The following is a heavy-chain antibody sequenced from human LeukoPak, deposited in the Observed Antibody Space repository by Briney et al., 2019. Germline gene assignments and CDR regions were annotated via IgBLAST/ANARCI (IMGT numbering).Heavy chain of an antibody. Sequence: SETLSLTCTVSGGSINSYYWSWIRQPAGKGLEWIGSIYYSGSTYYNPSLKSRVTISVDTSKNQFSLKLTSVTAADTAVYYCARGNTGYSSGWNVDYWGLGSLATVSS. D-gene: IGHD6-19*01. J-gene: IGHJ4*02. CDR2: IYYSGST. CDR3: ARGNTGYSSGWNVDY. CDR1: GGSINSYY. V-gene: IGHV4-59*08.